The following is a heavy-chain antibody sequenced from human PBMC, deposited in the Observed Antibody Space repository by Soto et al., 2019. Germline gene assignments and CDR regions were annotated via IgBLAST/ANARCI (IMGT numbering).Heavy chain of an antibody. Sequence: SVKVSCKASGGTFSSYTISWVRQAPGQGLEWMGRIIPILGIANYAQKFQGRVTITADKSTSTAYMELSSLRSEDTAVYYCARTVHDSSGYYFSDWFDPWGQGTLVTVSS. V-gene: IGHV1-69*02. CDR3: ARTVHDSSGYYFSDWFDP. CDR1: GGTFSSYT. J-gene: IGHJ5*02. CDR2: IIPILGIA. D-gene: IGHD3-22*01.